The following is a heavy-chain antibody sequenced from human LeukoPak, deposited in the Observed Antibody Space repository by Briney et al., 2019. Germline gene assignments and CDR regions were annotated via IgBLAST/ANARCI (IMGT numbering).Heavy chain of an antibody. D-gene: IGHD3-10*01. V-gene: IGHV3-21*04. J-gene: IGHJ4*02. CDR3: ARVGTSGGEPGSLDY. CDR1: GFTFSSYN. CDR2: ISSRSDYI. Sequence: PGGSLRLSCAASGFTFSSYNMNWVRQAPGKGLEWVSSISSRSDYIYYADSVKGRFTVSRDNAKNSLHLQMNSLRAEDTALYYCARVGTSGGEPGSLDYWGQGTLVTVSS.